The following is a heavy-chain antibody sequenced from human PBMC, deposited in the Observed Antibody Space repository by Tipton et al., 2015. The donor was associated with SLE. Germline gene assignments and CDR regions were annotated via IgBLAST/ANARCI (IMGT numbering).Heavy chain of an antibody. Sequence: TLSLTCTVSGGSISSSSYYWGWIRQPPGKGLEWIGYVYYGGSTKYNPSLKSRVTISVDTSKNQFSLKLTSVTAADTAVHYCARFSPPDLWGRGTLVTVSS. J-gene: IGHJ2*01. CDR3: ARFSPPDL. D-gene: IGHD2/OR15-2a*01. CDR2: VYYGGST. CDR1: GGSISSSSYY. V-gene: IGHV4-61*05.